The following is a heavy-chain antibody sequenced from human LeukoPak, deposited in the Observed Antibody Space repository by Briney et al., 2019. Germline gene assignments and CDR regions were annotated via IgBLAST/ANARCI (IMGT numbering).Heavy chain of an antibody. D-gene: IGHD3-10*01. V-gene: IGHV3-64*01. J-gene: IGHJ4*02. Sequence: GGSLRLSCAASGFTFSSYAMHWVRQAPGKGLEYVSAISSNGGSTYYANSVKGRFTISRDNSKNTLYLQMGSLRAEDMAVYYCAREEYGYYDYWGQGTLVTVSS. CDR3: AREEYGYYDY. CDR1: GFTFSSYA. CDR2: ISSNGGST.